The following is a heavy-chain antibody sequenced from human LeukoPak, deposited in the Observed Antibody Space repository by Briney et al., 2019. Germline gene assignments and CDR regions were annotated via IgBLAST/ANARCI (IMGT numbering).Heavy chain of an antibody. CDR1: GFTFSSYG. V-gene: IGHV3-33*01. CDR3: ARDSPSGSYYYFDY. J-gene: IGHJ4*02. CDR2: IWYDGSNK. D-gene: IGHD1-26*01. Sequence: GGSLRLSCAASGFTFSSYGMHWVRQAPGKGLEWVAVIWYDGSNKYYADSVKGRFTISRDNAKNSLYLQMNSLRAEDTAVYYCARDSPSGSYYYFDYWGQGTMVTVSS.